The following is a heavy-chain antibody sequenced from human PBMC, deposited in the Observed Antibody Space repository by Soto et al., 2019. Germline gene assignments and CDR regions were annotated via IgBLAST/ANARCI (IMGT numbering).Heavy chain of an antibody. CDR3: AREERYFDWLFDY. Sequence: GGSLRLSCAAPGFTFSSYWMSWVRQAPGKGLEWVANIKQDGSEKYYVDSVKGRFTISRDNAKNSLYLQMNSLRAEDTAVYYCAREERYFDWLFDYWGQGTLVTVSS. CDR1: GFTFSSYW. J-gene: IGHJ4*02. D-gene: IGHD3-9*01. CDR2: IKQDGSEK. V-gene: IGHV3-7*01.